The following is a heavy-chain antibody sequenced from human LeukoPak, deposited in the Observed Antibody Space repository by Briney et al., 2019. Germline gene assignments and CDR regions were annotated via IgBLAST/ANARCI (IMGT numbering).Heavy chain of an antibody. CDR2: ISGDGTRT. CDR3: AKWPEGAMDYFDY. D-gene: IGHD3-16*01. CDR1: GFSFSSYA. V-gene: IGHV3-23*01. Sequence: GGSLRLSCAASGFSFSSYAMTWARQAPVKGLEWVSAISGDGTRTYYADSVKGRFTISRDNSKNTLYLEMSSLRVEDTAIYYCAKWPEGAMDYFDYWGRGTLVTVSS. J-gene: IGHJ4*02.